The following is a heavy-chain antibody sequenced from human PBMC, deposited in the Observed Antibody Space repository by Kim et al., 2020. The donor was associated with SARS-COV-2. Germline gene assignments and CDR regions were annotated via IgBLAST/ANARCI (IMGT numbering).Heavy chain of an antibody. V-gene: IGHV4-34*01. D-gene: IGHD3-22*01. J-gene: IGHJ4*02. CDR3: ARYLYYYDSSDYYYFDY. Sequence: LKSRVTISVDTSKNQFSLKLSSVTDADTAVYYCARYLYYYDSSDYYYFDYWGQGTLVTVSS.